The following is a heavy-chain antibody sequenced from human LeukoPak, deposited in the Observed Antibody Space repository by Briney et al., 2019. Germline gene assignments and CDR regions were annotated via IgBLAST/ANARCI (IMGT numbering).Heavy chain of an antibody. CDR3: AKLGGHPLHNYYVGV. CDR2: ILDSGYST. V-gene: IGHV3-23*01. J-gene: IGHJ6*03. CDR1: GFTFSSYA. D-gene: IGHD3-16*01. Sequence: GGPLRLSCAASGFTFSSYAMSWVRQAPGKGLEWGSGILDSGYSTYYANSVKGRFTISRDNSNNTLYLQMNSLRAEDTAVYYCAKLGGHPLHNYYVGVWGKGTTVAVSS.